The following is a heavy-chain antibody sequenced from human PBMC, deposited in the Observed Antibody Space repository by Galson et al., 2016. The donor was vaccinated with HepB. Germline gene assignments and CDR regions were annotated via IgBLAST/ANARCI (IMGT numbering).Heavy chain of an antibody. CDR2: ISGGDYST. J-gene: IGHJ6*02. CDR3: AKGLQYYSYALEV. V-gene: IGHV3-23*01. Sequence: SLRLSCAASGFSFSDYGMSWVRQAPGKGLEWVSTISGGDYSTYYADSVKGRFTISRDNSKNTLDLQMNSLRAEDTAIYYCAKGLQYYSYALEVWGQGTTVTVSS. CDR1: GFSFSDYG.